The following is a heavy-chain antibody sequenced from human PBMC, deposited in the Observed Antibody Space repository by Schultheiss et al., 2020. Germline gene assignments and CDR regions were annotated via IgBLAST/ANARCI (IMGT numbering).Heavy chain of an antibody. Sequence: GGSLRLSCAASGFTFSTYGMHWVRQAPGKGLEWVAVISYDGNNKYYAESVKGRLTISRDNSKNTLYLQMNSLRIEDTAVYYCAKGGIEYSSSARLDYWGQGTLGTGAS. CDR2: ISYDGNNK. V-gene: IGHV3-30*18. J-gene: IGHJ4*02. D-gene: IGHD6-6*01. CDR3: AKGGIEYSSSARLDY. CDR1: GFTFSTYG.